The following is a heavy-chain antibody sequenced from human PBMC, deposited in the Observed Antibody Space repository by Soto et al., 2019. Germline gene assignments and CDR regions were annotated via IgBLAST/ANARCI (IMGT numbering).Heavy chain of an antibody. CDR1: GYIFTSYG. V-gene: IGHV1-18*04. CDR2: ISGYNGNT. J-gene: IGHJ5*02. D-gene: IGHD2-2*01. CDR3: ARGPRYCSSTTCFAGVNWFDP. Sequence: ASVKVSCKASGYIFTSYGISWVRQASGQGLEWMGWISGYNGNTNYAQKVQGRVTMTTDTSTNTAYMELRSLTSDDTAVYYCARGPRYCSSTTCFAGVNWFDPWGQGTPVTVSS.